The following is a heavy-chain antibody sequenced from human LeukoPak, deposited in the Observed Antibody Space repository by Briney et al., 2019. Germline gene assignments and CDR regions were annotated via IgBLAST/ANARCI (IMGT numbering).Heavy chain of an antibody. CDR2: ISGDGGST. V-gene: IGHV3-43*02. CDR1: GFMFHDYA. Sequence: PGGPLGLSCAAPGFMFHDYAIHCVRQAPGKGLEWVSLISGDGGSTFHADSVKGRFTISRDNSKNSLYLQMNSLRSDDTALYYCARESESSGWYDYWGQGTLVTVSS. CDR3: ARESESSGWYDY. D-gene: IGHD6-19*01. J-gene: IGHJ4*02.